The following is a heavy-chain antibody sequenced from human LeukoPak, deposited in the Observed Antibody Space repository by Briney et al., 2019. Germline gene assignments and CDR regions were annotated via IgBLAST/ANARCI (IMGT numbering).Heavy chain of an antibody. CDR3: ARDPPTGYSSGWYFDY. V-gene: IGHV1-8*03. CDR2: MNPNSGNT. J-gene: IGHJ4*02. CDR1: GYTFTSYD. Sequence: ASVKVSCKASGYTFTSYDINWVRQATGQGLEWMGWMNPNSGNTGYAQKFQGRVTITRNTSISTAYMELSSLRSEDTAVYYCARDPPTGYSSGWYFDYWGQGTLVTVSS. D-gene: IGHD6-19*01.